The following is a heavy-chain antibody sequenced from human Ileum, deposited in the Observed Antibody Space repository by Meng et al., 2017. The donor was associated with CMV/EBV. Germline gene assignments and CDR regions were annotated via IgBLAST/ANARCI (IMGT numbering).Heavy chain of an antibody. CDR1: GGTFSSYT. J-gene: IGHJ5*02. D-gene: IGHD2-2*01. CDR3: AREPPIHIVVVPAALFSWFDP. Sequence: SVKVSCKASGGTFSSYTISWVRQAPGQGLEWMGRIIPILGIANYAQKFQGRVTITADKSTSTAYMELSSLRSEDTAVYYCAREPPIHIVVVPAALFSWFDPWAQGTLAT. V-gene: IGHV1-69*04. CDR2: IIPILGIA.